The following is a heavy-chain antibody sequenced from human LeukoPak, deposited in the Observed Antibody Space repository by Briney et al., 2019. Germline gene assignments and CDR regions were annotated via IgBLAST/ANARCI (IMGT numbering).Heavy chain of an antibody. CDR1: GFTFSSYA. J-gene: IGHJ4*02. CDR2: ISYDGSNK. D-gene: IGHD5-24*01. CDR3: ARDEVGEMPIDY. Sequence: HPGRSLRLSCAASGFTFSSYAMHWVRQAPGKGLEWVAVISYDGSNKYYADSVKGRFTISRDNSKNTLYLQMNSLRAEDTVVYYCARDEVGEMPIDYWGQGTLVTVSS. V-gene: IGHV3-30*01.